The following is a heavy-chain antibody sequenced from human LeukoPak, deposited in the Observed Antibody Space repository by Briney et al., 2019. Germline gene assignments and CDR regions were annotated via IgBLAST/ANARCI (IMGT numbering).Heavy chain of an antibody. CDR3: ARGIQLWSPWDY. CDR2: ISSSGSTI. Sequence: GGSLRLSCAASGVTFSSYEMNWVRQAPGKGLEWVSYISSSGSTIYYADSVKGRFTISRDNAKNSLYLQMNSLRAEDTAVYYCARGIQLWSPWDYWGQGTLVTVSS. J-gene: IGHJ4*02. D-gene: IGHD5-18*01. CDR1: GVTFSSYE. V-gene: IGHV3-48*03.